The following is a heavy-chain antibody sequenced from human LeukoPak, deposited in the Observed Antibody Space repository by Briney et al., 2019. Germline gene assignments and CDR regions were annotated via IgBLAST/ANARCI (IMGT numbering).Heavy chain of an antibody. V-gene: IGHV3-23*01. D-gene: IGHD3-10*01. CDR1: GFTFSSYV. CDR3: AKGQMVRGVTTSYYMDA. Sequence: GGSLRLSCAASGFTFSSYVMSWVRQAPGKGLEWVSAIGGYSLTVYNAQSLKVRFTVSRDNSKNTLYLQVTDLRVDDTAVYYCAKGQMVRGVTTSYYMDAWGKGTRVTVSS. J-gene: IGHJ6*03. CDR2: IGGYSLTV.